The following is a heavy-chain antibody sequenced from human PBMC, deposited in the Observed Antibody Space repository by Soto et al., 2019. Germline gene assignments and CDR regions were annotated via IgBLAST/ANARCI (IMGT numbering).Heavy chain of an antibody. V-gene: IGHV1-8*01. CDR3: AREISGSYRFDY. CDR2: MNPNSGTT. Sequence: QVQLVQSGAEVKKPGASVKVSCKASGYTSTSYDINWVRQATGQGLEWMGWMNPNSGTTGYAQKFQGRVTMTRNTSITTAYMELSSLRSEDTAVYYCAREISGSYRFDYWGQGTLVTVSS. D-gene: IGHD1-26*01. CDR1: GYTSTSYD. J-gene: IGHJ4*02.